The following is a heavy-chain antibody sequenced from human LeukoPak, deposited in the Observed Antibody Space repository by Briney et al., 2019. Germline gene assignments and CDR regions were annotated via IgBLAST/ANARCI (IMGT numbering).Heavy chain of an antibody. J-gene: IGHJ4*02. CDR1: GYTFTGYY. CDR2: INPNSGGT. V-gene: IGHV1-2*02. D-gene: IGHD1-1*01. Sequence: ASVKVSCKASGYTFTGYYMHWVRQAPGQGLEWMGWINPNSGGTNYAQKFQGRVTMTRDTSISTAYMELSRLRSDGTAVYYCAMGSGKKWNDVMDYWGQGTLVTVSS. CDR3: AMGSGKKWNDVMDY.